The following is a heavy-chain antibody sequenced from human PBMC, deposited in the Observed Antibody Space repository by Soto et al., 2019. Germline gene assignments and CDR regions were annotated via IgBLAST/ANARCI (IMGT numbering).Heavy chain of an antibody. D-gene: IGHD2-15*01. J-gene: IGHJ4*02. CDR2: INHSGST. V-gene: IGHV4-34*01. Sequence: SETLSLTCAVYGGSFSGYYWSWIRQPPDKGLEWIGEINHSGSTKYKSSLKSRVTISVDRSKSQFSLRLTSVTAADTAVYYCVRHGGRFFDYWGPGTLVTVSS. CDR1: GGSFSGYY. CDR3: VRHGGRFFDY.